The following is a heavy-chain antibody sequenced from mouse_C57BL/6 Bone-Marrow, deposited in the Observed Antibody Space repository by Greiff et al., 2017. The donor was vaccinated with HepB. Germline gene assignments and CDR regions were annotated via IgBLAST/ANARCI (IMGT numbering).Heavy chain of an antibody. Sequence: EVQLMESGGGLVKPGGSLKLSCAASGFTFSSYTMSWVRQTPEKRLEWVATISGGGGNTYYPDSVKGRFTISRDNAKNTLYLQMSSLRSEDTALYYCARHDWDYFDYWGQGTTLTVSS. D-gene: IGHD4-1*01. V-gene: IGHV5-9*01. J-gene: IGHJ2*01. CDR3: ARHDWDYFDY. CDR2: ISGGGGNT. CDR1: GFTFSSYT.